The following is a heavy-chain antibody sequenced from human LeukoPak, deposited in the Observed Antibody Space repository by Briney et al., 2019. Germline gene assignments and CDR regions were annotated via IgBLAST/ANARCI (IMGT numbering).Heavy chain of an antibody. CDR2: INAGNGNT. J-gene: IGHJ6*02. CDR3: RASSSFYYGMDV. V-gene: IGHV1-3*01. CDR1: GYTFTSYA. D-gene: IGHD6-6*01. Sequence: RASVKVSCKASGYTFTSYAMHWVRQAPGQRLEWMGWINAGNGNTKYSQKFQGRVTITRDTSASTAYMELSSLRSEDTAVYYCRASSSFYYGMDVWGQGTTVTVSS.